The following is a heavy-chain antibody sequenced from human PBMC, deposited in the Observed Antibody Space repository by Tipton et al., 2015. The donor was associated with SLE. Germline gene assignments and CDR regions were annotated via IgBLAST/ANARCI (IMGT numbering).Heavy chain of an antibody. Sequence: QLVQSGGGVVQPGRSLRLSCAASGFTFNSHAMHWVRQAPGRGLEWRAVISYDGSNKFYADSLKGRFTISRDNSKDTLSLQMYSLRVEDTAVYYCARDRGGYNWGGDYWGQGTLVTVAS. CDR2: ISYDGSNK. J-gene: IGHJ4*02. D-gene: IGHD5-24*01. V-gene: IGHV3-30*04. CDR3: ARDRGGYNWGGDY. CDR1: GFTFNSHA.